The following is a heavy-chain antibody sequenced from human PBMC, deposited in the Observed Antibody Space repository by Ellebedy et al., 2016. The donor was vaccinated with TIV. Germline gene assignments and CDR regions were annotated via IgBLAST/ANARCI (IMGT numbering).Heavy chain of an antibody. CDR3: ARSTDGYNFYYYYYGMDV. J-gene: IGHJ6*02. CDR1: GYTFSSYG. Sequence: AASVKVSCKASGYTFSSYGITWVRQAPGQGLEWMGWISTYNGDTNYAQKLQGRVTMTTDTSTSTAYMELRSLRSDDTAVYYCARSTDGYNFYYYYYGMDVWGQGTTVAVSS. V-gene: IGHV1-18*01. D-gene: IGHD5-24*01. CDR2: ISTYNGDT.